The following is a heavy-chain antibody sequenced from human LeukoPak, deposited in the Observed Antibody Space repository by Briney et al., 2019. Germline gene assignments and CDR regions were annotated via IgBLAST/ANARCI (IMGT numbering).Heavy chain of an antibody. V-gene: IGHV3-23*01. D-gene: IGHD6-13*01. CDR2: ISGSGGST. J-gene: IGHJ4*02. Sequence: GGSLRLSCAASGFTFSSYAMSWVRQAPGKGLGWVSAISGSGGSTYYADSVKGRFTISRDNSKNTLYLQMNSLRAEDTAVYYCAKDHEARQQLGLYYFDYWGQGTLVTVSS. CDR1: GFTFSSYA. CDR3: AKDHEARQQLGLYYFDY.